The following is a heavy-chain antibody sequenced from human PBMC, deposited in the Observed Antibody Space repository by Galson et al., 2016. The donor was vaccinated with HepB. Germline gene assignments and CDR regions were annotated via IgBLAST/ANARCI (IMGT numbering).Heavy chain of an antibody. Sequence: SETLSLTCAVSGGSVSSHNWWSWVRQSPGKGLEWIGEVFHSGSTNYNPSLKSRVTISVDTSKNQFTLKMSSVTAADSAVYYCARTEFGEVGTTTSMVGYWGQGTLVTVSS. V-gene: IGHV4-4*02. J-gene: IGHJ4*02. D-gene: IGHD1-26*01. CDR2: VFHSGST. CDR1: GGSVSSHNW. CDR3: ARTEFGEVGTTTSMVGY.